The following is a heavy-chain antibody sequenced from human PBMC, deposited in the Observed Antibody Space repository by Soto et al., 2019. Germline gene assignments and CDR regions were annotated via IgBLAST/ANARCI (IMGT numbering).Heavy chain of an antibody. CDR2: ISSSSSYI. Sequence: GGSLRLSCAASGFTFSSYSMNWVRQAPGKGLEWVSSISSSSSYIYYADSVKGRFTISRDNAKNSLYLQMNSLRAEDTAVYYCARAQYYDFWSGYKEAFDIWGQGTMVTVSS. V-gene: IGHV3-21*01. CDR3: ARAQYYDFWSGYKEAFDI. D-gene: IGHD3-3*01. CDR1: GFTFSSYS. J-gene: IGHJ3*02.